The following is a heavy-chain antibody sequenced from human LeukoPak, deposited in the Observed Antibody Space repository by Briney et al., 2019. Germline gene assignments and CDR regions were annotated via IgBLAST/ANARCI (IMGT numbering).Heavy chain of an antibody. CDR3: ARSYSNHLFGMDV. CDR1: GFSVRSNY. D-gene: IGHD4-11*01. V-gene: IGHV3-66*01. Sequence: GGSLRLSCAASGFSVRSNYMSWVRQSPRKGLEWVSIMYSGGSTDYADSVKGRVAISRDNSKNTVFLQMNSVRAEDTAVYYCARSYSNHLFGMDVWGQGTTVTVSS. J-gene: IGHJ6*02. CDR2: MYSGGST.